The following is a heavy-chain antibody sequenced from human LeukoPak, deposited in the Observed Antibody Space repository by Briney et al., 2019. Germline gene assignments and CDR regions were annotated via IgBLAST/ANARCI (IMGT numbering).Heavy chain of an antibody. J-gene: IGHJ4*02. CDR2: IYYSGST. CDR3: ARRGDYVALDY. V-gene: IGHV4-59*13. D-gene: IGHD4-17*01. CDR1: GGSISSYY. Sequence: KPSETLSLTCTVSGGSISSYYWSWIRQPPGKGLQWIGYIYYSGSTYYNPSLDSRVTISVDTSKNHFSLELSSVTAADTAVYYCARRGDYVALDYWGQGTLVTVSS.